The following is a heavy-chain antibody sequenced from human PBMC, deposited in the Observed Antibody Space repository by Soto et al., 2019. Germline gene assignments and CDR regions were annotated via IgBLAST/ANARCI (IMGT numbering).Heavy chain of an antibody. CDR3: ARDKITGLFEY. J-gene: IGHJ4*02. CDR1: SGSFSGY. V-gene: IGHV4-34*01. D-gene: IGHD2-8*02. CDR2: INHSGST. Sequence: PSDTLSLTCDVYSGSFSGYWASVRQPPGTGLEWIGEINHSGSTNYNPSLKSRVTISVDTSKNQFSLKLTSVTAADTAVYYCARDKITGLFEYWGQGTLVTVSS.